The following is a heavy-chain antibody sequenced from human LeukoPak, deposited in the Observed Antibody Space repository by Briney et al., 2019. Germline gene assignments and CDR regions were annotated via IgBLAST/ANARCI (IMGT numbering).Heavy chain of an antibody. CDR2: IRSKAYGGTT. V-gene: IGHV3-49*04. Sequence: GRSLRLSCTASGFTFGDYAMSWVCQAPGKGLEWVGFIRSKAYGGTTEYAASVKGGFTISRDDSKSIAYLQMNSLKTEDTAVYYCTRDSTYCDFWSGPDAFDIWGQGTMVTVSS. CDR3: TRDSTYCDFWSGPDAFDI. CDR1: GFTFGDYA. D-gene: IGHD3-3*01. J-gene: IGHJ3*02.